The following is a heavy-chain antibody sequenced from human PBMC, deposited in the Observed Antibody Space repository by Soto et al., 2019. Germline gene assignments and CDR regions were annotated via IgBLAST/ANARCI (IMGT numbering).Heavy chain of an antibody. CDR2: IYYSGST. CDR1: GGSISSYY. V-gene: IGHV4-59*01. CDR3: ARAVYDSSGYYYVEWFDP. D-gene: IGHD3-22*01. J-gene: IGHJ5*02. Sequence: LSLTCTVSGGSISSYYWSWIRQPPGKGLEWIGYIYYSGSTSYNPSLKSRVTISVDTSKNQFSLKLSSVTAADTAVYYCARAVYDSSGYYYVEWFDPWGQGTLVTVSS.